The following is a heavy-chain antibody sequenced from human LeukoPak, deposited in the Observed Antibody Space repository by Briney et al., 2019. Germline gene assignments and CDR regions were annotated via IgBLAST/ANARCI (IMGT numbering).Heavy chain of an antibody. J-gene: IGHJ5*02. D-gene: IGHD6-13*01. CDR3: ARGGNGYRIEAGGTTRFGP. V-gene: IGHV4-4*08. CDR2: IYDSGIT. CDR1: GGSINSYY. Sequence: SETLSLTCTVSGGSINSYYWSWIRQPPGKGLQWIGYIYDSGITNYNPSLKSRVTISVDTSKNLFSLKMSSVTAADTAVYYCARGGNGYRIEAGGTTRFGPWGQGTLVTVSS.